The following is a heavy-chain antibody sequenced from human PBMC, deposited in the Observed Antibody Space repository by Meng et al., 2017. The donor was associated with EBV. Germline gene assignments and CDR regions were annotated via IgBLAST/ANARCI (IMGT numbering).Heavy chain of an antibody. Sequence: QVQLVQSGAEVKKPGSCVKVSCKTSGGPFRSDAVSWVRQAPGQGLEWMGGLIPMSDAPYYAQKFQDRVTITADESTSTHYMDLSGLRSEDTAVYYCASESGGGFTPDYWGQGTLVTVSS. CDR2: LIPMSDAP. D-gene: IGHD3-10*01. CDR1: GGPFRSDA. V-gene: IGHV1-69*01. CDR3: ASESGGGFTPDY. J-gene: IGHJ4*02.